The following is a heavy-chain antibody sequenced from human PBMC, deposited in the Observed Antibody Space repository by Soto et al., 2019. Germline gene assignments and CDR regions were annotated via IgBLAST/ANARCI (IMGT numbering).Heavy chain of an antibody. V-gene: IGHV1-69*02. CDR2: IIPILGIA. J-gene: IGHJ6*02. CDR3: ARGPDSATHYYYYYYGMDV. D-gene: IGHD3-10*01. Sequence: GASVNLYCKASGGTFSSYTISWVRQAPGQGLEWMGRIIPILGIANYAQKFQGRVTITADKSTSTAYMELSSLRSEDTAVYYCARGPDSATHYYYYYYGMDVWGQGTPVTVSS. CDR1: GGTFSSYT.